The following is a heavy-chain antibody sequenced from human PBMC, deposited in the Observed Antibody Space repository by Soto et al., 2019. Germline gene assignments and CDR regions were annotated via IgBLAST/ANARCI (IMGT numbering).Heavy chain of an antibody. CDR2: TWYDGSEK. CDR3: ANWYSTDPDY. D-gene: IGHD6-13*01. Sequence: GGSLRLSCVASGFSFSNYGMHWVRLAPGKGLEWVAVTWYDGSEKYYADSVKGRFTISRDNSKNTLYLQMNSLRAEDTAVYYCANWYSTDPDYWGQGTLVTVSS. CDR1: GFSFSNYG. J-gene: IGHJ4*02. V-gene: IGHV3-33*06.